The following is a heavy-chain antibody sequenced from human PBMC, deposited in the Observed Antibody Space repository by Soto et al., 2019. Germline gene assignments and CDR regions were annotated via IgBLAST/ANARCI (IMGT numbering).Heavy chain of an antibody. CDR2: IVVGSGNT. Sequence: VASVKVSCKASGFTFTSSAMQWVRQARGQRLEWIGWIVVGSGNTNYAQKFQERVTITRDMSTSTAYVELSSLRSEDTAVYYCAGVDYGDYDDAFDIWGQGTMVTVS. D-gene: IGHD4-17*01. V-gene: IGHV1-58*02. J-gene: IGHJ3*02. CDR1: GFTFTSSA. CDR3: AGVDYGDYDDAFDI.